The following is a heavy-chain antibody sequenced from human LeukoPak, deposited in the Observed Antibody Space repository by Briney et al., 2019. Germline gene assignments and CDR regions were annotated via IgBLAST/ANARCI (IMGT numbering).Heavy chain of an antibody. V-gene: IGHV1-2*02. CDR3: ARESFTTVTSATDGFDI. D-gene: IGHD4-17*01. CDR2: INPNSGGT. J-gene: IGHJ3*02. CDR1: GYTFTGYY. Sequence: ASVKVSCKASGYTFTGYYMHWVRQAPGQGLEWMGWINPNSGGTNSAQKFQGRVTMTRDTSISTAYMELSRLRSGDTAVYYCARESFTTVTSATDGFDIWGQGTMVTVSS.